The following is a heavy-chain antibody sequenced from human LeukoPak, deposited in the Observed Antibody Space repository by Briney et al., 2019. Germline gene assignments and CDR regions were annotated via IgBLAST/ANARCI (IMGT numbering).Heavy chain of an antibody. Sequence: GGSLRLSCAASGFTFSTYWMSWVRQAPGKGLEWVANIKQDGSEKYYVDSVKGRFTISRDNAKNSLYLQMNSLRTEDTAMYYCARDSAGNDYWGQGTLVTVSS. D-gene: IGHD6-13*01. CDR2: IKQDGSEK. V-gene: IGHV3-7*01. J-gene: IGHJ4*02. CDR3: ARDSAGNDY. CDR1: GFTFSTYW.